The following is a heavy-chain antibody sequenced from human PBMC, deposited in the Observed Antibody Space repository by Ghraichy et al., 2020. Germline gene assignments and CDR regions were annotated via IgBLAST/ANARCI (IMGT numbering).Heavy chain of an antibody. CDR1: GFTFSSYA. Sequence: GGSLRLSCAASGFTFSSYAMSWVRQAPGKGLEWVTGFGGDPRITYYADSVKGRFTISRDNSRNTLYLQMNGLRVEDTALYYCAKEGQIGVAGFDYWGQGTLVIVSS. J-gene: IGHJ4*02. D-gene: IGHD6-19*01. CDR3: AKEGQIGVAGFDY. V-gene: IGHV3-23*01. CDR2: FGGDPRIT.